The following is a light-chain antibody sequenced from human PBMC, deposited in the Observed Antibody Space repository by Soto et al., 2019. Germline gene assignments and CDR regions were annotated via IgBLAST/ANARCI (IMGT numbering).Light chain of an antibody. CDR1: SSNIGRNN. CDR3: AAWYDSLNGLV. Sequence: QSVLTQPPSASGTPGQTVTFSCSGSSSNIGRNNVNWYQQLPGTAPNVLIYNNSQRPSGVPARFSASKSGTSASLAISGLQSEDEADYYCAAWYDSLNGLVFGGGTKLTV. CDR2: NNS. J-gene: IGLJ2*01. V-gene: IGLV1-44*01.